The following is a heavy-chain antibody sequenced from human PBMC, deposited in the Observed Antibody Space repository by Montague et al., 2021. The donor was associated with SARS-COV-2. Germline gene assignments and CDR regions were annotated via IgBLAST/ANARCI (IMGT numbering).Heavy chain of an antibody. V-gene: IGHV6-1*01. CDR1: GDSDGSKKAR. Sequence: CAISGDSDGSKKARRKSKRQTSALRPVRQGITHYRFKWNNDYAVSVKSRITINPDTSKNQFSLQLNSVTPEDTAVYYCARDLDYYGSGSYPEGFDPWGQGTLVTVSS. CDR2: THYRFKWNN. J-gene: IGHJ5*02. CDR3: ARDLDYYGSGSYPEGFDP. D-gene: IGHD3-10*01.